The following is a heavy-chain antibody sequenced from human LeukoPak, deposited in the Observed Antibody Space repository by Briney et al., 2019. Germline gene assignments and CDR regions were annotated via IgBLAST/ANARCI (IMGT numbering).Heavy chain of an antibody. Sequence: SETLSLTCTVSGGSISSNHYYWGWVRQPPGKGLEWFGSIFYSGSTYFNPFLESRVTISVDTSKNQFSLKLTSMSAAATAVYYCATIYCSSTSCPFDYWGQGTLVTVSS. V-gene: IGHV4-39*07. CDR2: IFYSGST. J-gene: IGHJ4*02. CDR3: ATIYCSSTSCPFDY. D-gene: IGHD2-2*01. CDR1: GGSISSNHYY.